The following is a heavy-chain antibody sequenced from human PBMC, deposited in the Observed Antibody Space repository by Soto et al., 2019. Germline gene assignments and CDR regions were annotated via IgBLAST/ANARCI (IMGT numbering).Heavy chain of an antibody. D-gene: IGHD3-10*01. V-gene: IGHV4-34*01. Sequence: ETLSLTCAVYGGSFSGYYWSWIRQPPGKGLEWIGEINHSGSTNYNPSLKSRVTISVDTSKNQFSLKLSSVTAADTAVYYCARVNTPRGYHGSGNYYYYGMDVWGQGTTV. CDR2: INHSGST. CDR1: GGSFSGYY. J-gene: IGHJ6*02. CDR3: ARVNTPRGYHGSGNYYYYGMDV.